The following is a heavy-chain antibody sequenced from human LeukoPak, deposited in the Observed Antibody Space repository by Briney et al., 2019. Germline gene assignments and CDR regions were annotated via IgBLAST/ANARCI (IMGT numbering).Heavy chain of an antibody. V-gene: IGHV3-23*01. CDR2: LSYTGAST. J-gene: IGHJ5*02. CDR3: AKGGYSDFWSGYFDP. D-gene: IGHD3-3*01. Sequence: PGGSLRLSCAASGFTFSSYAMNWVRQAPGEGLEWVSSLSYTGASTYYADSVKGRFTISRDNTKNTLYLQMNSLRADDTAVYYCAKGGYSDFWSGYFDPWGQGTLVTVSS. CDR1: GFTFSSYA.